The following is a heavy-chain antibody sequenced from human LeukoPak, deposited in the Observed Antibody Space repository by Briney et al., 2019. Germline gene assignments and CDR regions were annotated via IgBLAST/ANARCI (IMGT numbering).Heavy chain of an antibody. V-gene: IGHV3-48*01. CDR3: STAKFDN. J-gene: IGHJ4*02. CDR1: GFPLSSYS. CDR2: INIDSITV. Sequence: GGTLRLSCAASGFPLSSYSINGDRQAPGQGVEWVLYINIDSITVNYADSVKGRFTISRDNAKNSLYLQMNSLRAGDTAVYYCSTAKFDNWGQGTLVTVSS.